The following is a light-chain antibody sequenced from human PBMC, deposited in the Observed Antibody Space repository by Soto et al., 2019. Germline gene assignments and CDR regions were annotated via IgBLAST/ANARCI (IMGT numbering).Light chain of an antibody. V-gene: IGKV1-5*03. CDR1: QSISVW. J-gene: IGKJ4*01. Sequence: DIQMTQSPSTLSASVGDRVTITCRASQSISVWLAWYQQKPGKAPHLLIYKASTLESGVPLRFSGSGSGTEFTLTISSLQPDDFATYYCQQSNSYPLTIGGGTKVEIK. CDR2: KAS. CDR3: QQSNSYPLT.